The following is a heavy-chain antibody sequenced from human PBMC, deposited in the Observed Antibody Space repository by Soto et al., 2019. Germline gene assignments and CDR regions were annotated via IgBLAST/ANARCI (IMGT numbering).Heavy chain of an antibody. D-gene: IGHD4-17*01. V-gene: IGHV1-46*03. CDR1: GYTFTSYY. J-gene: IGHJ4*02. CDR3: ARTTVTTAPLDY. CDR2: INPSGGST. Sequence: QVQLVQSGAEVKKPGASVKVSCKASGYTFTSYYMHWVRQAPGQGLEWMGIINPSGGSTSYAQKVQGRGTMTKDTSTSTVYMELSSLRSEDTGVYYCARTTVTTAPLDYWGQGTLVPVSS.